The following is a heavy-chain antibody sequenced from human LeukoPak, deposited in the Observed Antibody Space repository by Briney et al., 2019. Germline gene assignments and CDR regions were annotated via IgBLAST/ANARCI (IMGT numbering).Heavy chain of an antibody. D-gene: IGHD3-22*01. Sequence: SETLSLTCTVSAYSISSGYYWGWIRQAPGKGLEWIGSIYHSGNTYYNPSLKSRVTISVDTSKNQCSLKLSSVTAADTAVYYCARADYYDSSGYYFDYWGQGTLVTVSS. V-gene: IGHV4-38-2*02. CDR3: ARADYYDSSGYYFDY. CDR2: IYHSGNT. J-gene: IGHJ4*02. CDR1: AYSISSGYY.